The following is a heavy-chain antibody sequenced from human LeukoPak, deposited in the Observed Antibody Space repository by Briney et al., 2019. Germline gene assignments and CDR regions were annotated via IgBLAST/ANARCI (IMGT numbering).Heavy chain of an antibody. J-gene: IGHJ4*02. CDR1: GYTLTELS. CDR3: AKRRYCNKVFCHDFDS. CDR2: FDPEDGET. D-gene: IGHD2/OR15-2a*01. V-gene: IGHV1-24*01. Sequence: ASVKVSCKVSGYTLTELSMHWVRQAPGKGLEWMGGFDPEDGETIYAQRFQGRVTMTEDTSTDTAYMELSSLRAGDTAIYYCAKRRYCNKVFCHDFDSWGQGTLVTVSS.